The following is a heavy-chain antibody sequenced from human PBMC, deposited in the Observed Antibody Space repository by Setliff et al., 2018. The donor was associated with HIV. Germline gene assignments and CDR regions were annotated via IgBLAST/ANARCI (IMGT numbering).Heavy chain of an antibody. CDR2: VNHRGTI. Sequence: SETLSLTCAVSGYSISSSNWWAWIRQSPGKGLEWIGEVNHRGTINYNQSLKNRVIISVDTAKNQFSLNMISMTAADTAVYYCAREKSIPTTWFGGYYYDYWGQGTLVTVSS. J-gene: IGHJ4*02. D-gene: IGHD3-10*01. CDR1: GYSISSSNW. V-gene: IGHV4-28*03. CDR3: AREKSIPTTWFGGYYYDY.